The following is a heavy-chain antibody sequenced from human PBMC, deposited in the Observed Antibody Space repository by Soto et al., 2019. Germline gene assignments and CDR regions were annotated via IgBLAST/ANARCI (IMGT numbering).Heavy chain of an antibody. Sequence: SETLSLTCTVSGGSISSSSYYWGWIRQPPGKGLEWIGSIYYSGSTNYNPSLKSRVTISVDTSKNQFSLKLSSVTAADTAVYYCARSPLYYGEGDWGPYYYYYMDVWGKGTTVTVSS. V-gene: IGHV4-39*07. D-gene: IGHD4-17*01. CDR3: ARSPLYYGEGDWGPYYYYYMDV. CDR2: IYYSGST. J-gene: IGHJ6*03. CDR1: GGSISSSSYY.